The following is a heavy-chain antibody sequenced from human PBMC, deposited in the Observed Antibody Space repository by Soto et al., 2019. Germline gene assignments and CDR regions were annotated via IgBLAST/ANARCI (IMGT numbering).Heavy chain of an antibody. J-gene: IGHJ4*02. D-gene: IGHD3-22*01. CDR3: ASAETYDDSSGYYYLYY. CDR1: GGTFSSYA. Sequence: QVQLVQSGAEVKKPGSSVKVSCQASGGTFSSYAISWVRQAPGQGLEWMGGIIPIFGTANYAQKFQGRVTITADESTSTAYMELSSLRSEDTAVYYCASAETYDDSSGYYYLYYWGQGSLVTVSS. V-gene: IGHV1-69*01. CDR2: IIPIFGTA.